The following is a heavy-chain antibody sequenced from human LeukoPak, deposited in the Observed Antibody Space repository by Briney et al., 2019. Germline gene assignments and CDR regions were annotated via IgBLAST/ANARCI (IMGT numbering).Heavy chain of an antibody. J-gene: IGHJ6*02. CDR2: IKSKTDGGTT. V-gene: IGHV3-15*01. Sequence: GGSLRLSCAASGFTFSNAWMSWVRQAPGKGLEWVGRIKSKTDGGTTDYAAPVKGRFTISRDDSKNTLYLQMNSLKTEDTAVYYCTTLKTGYYNPYYYGMDVWGQGTTVTVSS. D-gene: IGHD3-9*01. CDR3: TTLKTGYYNPYYYGMDV. CDR1: GFTFSNAW.